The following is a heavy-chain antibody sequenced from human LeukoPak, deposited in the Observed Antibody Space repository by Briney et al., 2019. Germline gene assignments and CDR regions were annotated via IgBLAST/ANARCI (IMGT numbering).Heavy chain of an antibody. CDR3: ARQNYYDSSGYYYSGFDY. D-gene: IGHD3-22*01. CDR2: IKQDGSEK. J-gene: IGHJ4*02. V-gene: IGHV3-7*01. CDR1: GFTFSSYW. Sequence: PGGSLRLSCAASGFTFSSYWMSWVRQAPGKGLEWVANIKQDGSEKYYVDSVKGRFTISRDNAKNSLYLQMNSLRAEDTAVYYCARQNYYDSSGYYYSGFDYWDQGTLVTVSS.